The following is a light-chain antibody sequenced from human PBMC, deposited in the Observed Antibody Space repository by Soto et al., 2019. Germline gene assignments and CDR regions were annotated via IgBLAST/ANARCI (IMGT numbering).Light chain of an antibody. CDR1: SSNIGAGYA. J-gene: IGLJ1*01. V-gene: IGLV1-40*01. Sequence: QSVLTQPPSVSGAPGQRVTISCTGSSSNIGAGYAVHWYRLLPGTAPKLLIYRNTIRPSGVPDRFSGSKSGTSASLAISALQSDDEADYYCAAWDDSLNAYVFGPGTKLTVL. CDR3: AAWDDSLNAYV. CDR2: RNT.